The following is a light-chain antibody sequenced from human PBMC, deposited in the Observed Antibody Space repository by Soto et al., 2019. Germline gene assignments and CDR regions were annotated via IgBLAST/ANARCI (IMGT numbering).Light chain of an antibody. CDR1: QDISYH. J-gene: IGKJ4*01. V-gene: IGKV1-33*01. CDR2: DAS. CDR3: QQYVHKIT. Sequence: DIQMTQSPYSLSASVGDRVTITCQASQDISYHLHWYQQKSGKAPKLLIYDASNLETGVPSRFSGSGSGADFTFTISSLQSDDMATYYCQQYVHKITCGGGTNVEIK.